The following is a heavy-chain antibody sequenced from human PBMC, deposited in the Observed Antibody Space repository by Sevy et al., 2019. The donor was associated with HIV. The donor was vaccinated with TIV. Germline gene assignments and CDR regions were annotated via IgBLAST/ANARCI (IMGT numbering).Heavy chain of an antibody. CDR1: GGSISAYY. Sequence: SENLSLTCTVFGGSISAYYWSWIRQPPGKGLEYIGYIYYTGSTNYNPSLKSRVTISVDTSKNQFSLRLTSVTAADTAIYYCARAPPVRSGDDSLNWFDPWGQGTLVTVSS. D-gene: IGHD5-12*01. CDR2: IYYTGST. J-gene: IGHJ5*02. CDR3: ARAPPVRSGDDSLNWFDP. V-gene: IGHV4-59*01.